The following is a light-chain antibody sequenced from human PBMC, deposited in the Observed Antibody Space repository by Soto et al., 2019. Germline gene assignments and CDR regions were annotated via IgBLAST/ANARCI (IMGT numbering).Light chain of an antibody. V-gene: IGLV6-57*02. CDR1: SGSIVSDY. Sequence: NFMLTKPHSVSESPGKTVTISCTGSSGSIVSDYVQWFQQRPCSAPTTVIFEDNQRPSGVSDRFSGSVDSSSNSASLTISGLQTEDEADYYCQSYDRNNVNVVVGGGTKLTVL. CDR2: EDN. CDR3: QSYDRNNVNVV. J-gene: IGLJ2*01.